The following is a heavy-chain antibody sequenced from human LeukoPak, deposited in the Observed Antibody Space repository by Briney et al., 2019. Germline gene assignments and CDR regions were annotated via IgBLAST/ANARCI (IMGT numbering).Heavy chain of an antibody. D-gene: IGHD2-21*02. V-gene: IGHV4-34*01. CDR3: ARGNAVTVNYFDY. Sequence: SETLSLTCAVYGGSFSGYYWSWIRQPPGKGLEWIGEINHSGSTNYNPSLKSRVTISVDTSKNQFSLKLSSVTAGDTAVYYCARGNAVTVNYFDYWGQGTLVTVSS. CDR2: INHSGST. CDR1: GGSFSGYY. J-gene: IGHJ4*02.